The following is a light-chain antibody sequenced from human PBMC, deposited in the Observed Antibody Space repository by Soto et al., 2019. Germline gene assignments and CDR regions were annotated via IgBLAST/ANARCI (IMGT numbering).Light chain of an antibody. CDR1: QTVRNNY. CDR3: QQYGYSPIT. CDR2: DAS. J-gene: IGKJ5*01. V-gene: IGKV3-20*01. Sequence: EFFFTQSXGTLSXXAXXXXTRXXRASQTVRNNYLAWYQQKPGQAPRLLIYDASSRATGIPDRFSGGGSGTDFTLTISRLEPEDFAVYYCQQYGYSPITFGQGTRLEIK.